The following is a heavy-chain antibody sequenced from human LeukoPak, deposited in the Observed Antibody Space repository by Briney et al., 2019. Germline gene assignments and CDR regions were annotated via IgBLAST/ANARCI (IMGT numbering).Heavy chain of an antibody. Sequence: GGSLRLSCAASGFTFSSYAMSWVRQAPGKGLEWVSGITGSGGSTYYADSVKGRFTISRDNSKNTLYLQMNSLRAEDTAVYYCARQYDILTAFDYWGQGTLVTVSS. J-gene: IGHJ4*02. V-gene: IGHV3-23*01. CDR3: ARQYDILTAFDY. D-gene: IGHD3-9*01. CDR2: ITGSGGST. CDR1: GFTFSSYA.